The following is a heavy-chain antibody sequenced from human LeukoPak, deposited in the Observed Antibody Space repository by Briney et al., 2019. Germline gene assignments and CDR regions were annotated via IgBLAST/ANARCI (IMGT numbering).Heavy chain of an antibody. V-gene: IGHV3-7*03. Sequence: GGSLRLSCAASGFTFSSYWMSWVRQAPGKGLEWVANIKQDGSEKYYVDSVKGQFIISRDNAKNSLYLQMNSLRAEDTAVYYCARTGYCSSTSCPYYYYYGMDVWSQGTTVTVSS. CDR3: ARTGYCSSTSCPYYYYYGMDV. J-gene: IGHJ6*02. D-gene: IGHD2-2*01. CDR2: IKQDGSEK. CDR1: GFTFSSYW.